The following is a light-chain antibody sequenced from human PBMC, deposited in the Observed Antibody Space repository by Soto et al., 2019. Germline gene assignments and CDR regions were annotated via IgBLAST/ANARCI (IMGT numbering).Light chain of an antibody. J-gene: IGKJ1*01. V-gene: IGKV3-15*01. CDR3: QQYNNWPQT. CDR2: GAS. Sequence: EIALTQSPGTLSLSAGERATLSCRASQSVSSNLAWYQQKPGQAPRLLIYGASTRATGIPARFSGSGSGTEFTLTISSLQSEDFAVYYCQQYNNWPQTFGQGTKVDI. CDR1: QSVSSN.